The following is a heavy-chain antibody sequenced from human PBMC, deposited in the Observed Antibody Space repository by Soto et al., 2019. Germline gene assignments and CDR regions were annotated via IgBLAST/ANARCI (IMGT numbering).Heavy chain of an antibody. V-gene: IGHV1-8*01. J-gene: IGHJ5*02. CDR2: MNPNSGNT. CDR1: GYTFTSYD. CDR3: ARGYGDYVILGRAGVNWFDP. Sequence: ASLKVSCKASGYTFTSYDINWVRQATGQGLEWMGWMNPNSGNTGYAQKFQGRVTMTRNTSISTAYMELSSLRSEDTAVYYCARGYGDYVILGRAGVNWFDPWGQGTLVTVSS. D-gene: IGHD4-17*01.